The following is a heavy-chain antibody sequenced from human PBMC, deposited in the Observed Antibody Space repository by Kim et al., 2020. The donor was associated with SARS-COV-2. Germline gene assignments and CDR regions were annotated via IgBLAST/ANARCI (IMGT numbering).Heavy chain of an antibody. V-gene: IGHV4-59*01. D-gene: IGHD6-6*01. CDR2: IYYSGST. CDR3: ARGGIAARLSYYYGMDV. Sequence: SETLSLTCTVSGGSISSYYWSWIRQPPGKGLEWIGYIYYSGSTNYNPSLKSRVTISVDTSKNQFSLKLSSVTAADTAVYYCARGGIAARLSYYYGMDVWGQGTTVTVSS. J-gene: IGHJ6*02. CDR1: GGSISSYY.